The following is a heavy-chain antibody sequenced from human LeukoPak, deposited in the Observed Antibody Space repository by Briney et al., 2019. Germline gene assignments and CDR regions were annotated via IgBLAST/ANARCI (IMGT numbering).Heavy chain of an antibody. J-gene: IGHJ6*02. CDR2: MKSGGRST. V-gene: IGHV3-74*01. Sequence: GGSLRLSSAASGFTFSSYWRHWVRHAPGKGLVWVSRMKSGGRSTRHTYHVKGRFTIYRDKAKIKLYLQMNSLEAEDTAVYYCARAQYDDSTTAGDMDVWGRGTTVTVSS. CDR3: ARAQYDDSTTAGDMDV. CDR1: GFTFSSYW. D-gene: IGHD5/OR15-5a*01.